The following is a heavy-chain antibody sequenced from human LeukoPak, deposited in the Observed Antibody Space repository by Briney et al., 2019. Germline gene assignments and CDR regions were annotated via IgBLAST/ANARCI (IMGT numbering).Heavy chain of an antibody. CDR1: GYIFTSYF. J-gene: IGHJ5*02. Sequence: ASVKVSCKASGYIFTSYFMHWVRQAPGQGLEWMGLINPSGGSTRYAQKFQGRVTMTRDMPTSTVYMELSSLRSEDTAVYYCARGRWGRGYTGYFRSQHTLNWFDPWGQGTLVTVSS. V-gene: IGHV1-46*01. CDR2: INPSGGST. CDR3: ARGRWGRGYTGYFRSQHTLNWFDP. D-gene: IGHD3-22*01.